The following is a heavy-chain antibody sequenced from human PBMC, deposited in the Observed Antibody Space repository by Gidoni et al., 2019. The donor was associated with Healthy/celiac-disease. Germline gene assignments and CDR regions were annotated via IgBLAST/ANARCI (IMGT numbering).Heavy chain of an antibody. CDR3: AKGYRRTTVVTPFDY. Sequence: EVQLVESGGGLVQPGRSLRLSCAASGFTFDDYARHWVRRAPGKGLEWVSGISWNIGSIGYADAVKGRFTISRDNAKNSLYLQMNSLRAEDTALYYCAKGYRRTTVVTPFDYWGQGTLVTVSS. V-gene: IGHV3-9*01. D-gene: IGHD4-17*01. J-gene: IGHJ4*02. CDR1: GFTFDDYA. CDR2: ISWNIGSI.